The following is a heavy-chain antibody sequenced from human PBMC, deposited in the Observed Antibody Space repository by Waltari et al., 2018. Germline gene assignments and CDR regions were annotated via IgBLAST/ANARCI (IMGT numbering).Heavy chain of an antibody. J-gene: IGHJ6*02. CDR1: GFTFSSYW. Sequence: EVQLVESGGGWVQPGGSLRLSCAASGFTFSSYWMSWVRKAPGKGLEWVANIKQDGSEKYYVDSVKGRFTISRDNAKNSLYLQMNSLRAEDTAVYYCARDWYNYYYGMDVWGQGTTVTVSS. CDR2: IKQDGSEK. V-gene: IGHV3-7*01. CDR3: ARDWYNYYYGMDV.